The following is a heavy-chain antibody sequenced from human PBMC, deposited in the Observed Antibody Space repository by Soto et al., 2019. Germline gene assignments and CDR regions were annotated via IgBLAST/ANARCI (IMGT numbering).Heavy chain of an antibody. V-gene: IGHV4-39*01. CDR2: IYYSGST. Sequence: QLQLQESGPGLVKPSETLSLTCTVSGGSISSSSYYWGWIRQPPGKGLEWIGSIYYSGSTYYNPSLKSRVTIAVDTSKNQFSLKLSSVTAADTAVYYCARTPLRLAYYYYCMDVWGKGSTVTVSS. J-gene: IGHJ6*03. CDR1: GGSISSSSYY. CDR3: ARTPLRLAYYYYCMDV. D-gene: IGHD5-12*01.